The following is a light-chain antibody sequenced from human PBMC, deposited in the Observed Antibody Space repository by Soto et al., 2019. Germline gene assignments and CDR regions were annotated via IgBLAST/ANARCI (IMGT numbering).Light chain of an antibody. Sequence: QSALTQPRPASGSPGQSITISCTGTSSDVGGYNYVSWYQQHPAKAPKLIIFDVSKRPSGVPNRFSGSKSGNTASLTIPGLRAEDEADYYCCSYVGRNTYVFGTGTKLTVL. CDR2: DVS. CDR3: CSYVGRNTYV. CDR1: SSDVGGYNY. V-gene: IGLV2-11*01. J-gene: IGLJ1*01.